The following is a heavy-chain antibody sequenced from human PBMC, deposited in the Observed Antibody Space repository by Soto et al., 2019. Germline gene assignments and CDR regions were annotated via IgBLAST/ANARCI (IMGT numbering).Heavy chain of an antibody. J-gene: IGHJ4*02. V-gene: IGHV3-23*01. D-gene: IGHD3-22*01. CDR2: IGRGDDK. Sequence: GGSLRLSCEASGFTFSDYVMNWVRQGPGKGLEWVSTIGRGDDKYYADSVKGRSTISRDTSKNTLFLQMNSLRAEDTAVYYCAKDALAYDSSLFDYWGQGTLVTVSS. CDR3: AKDALAYDSSLFDY. CDR1: GFTFSDYV.